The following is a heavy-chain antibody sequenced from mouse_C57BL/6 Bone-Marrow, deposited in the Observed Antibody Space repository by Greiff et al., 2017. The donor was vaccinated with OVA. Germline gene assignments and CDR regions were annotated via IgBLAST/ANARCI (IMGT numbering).Heavy chain of an antibody. Sequence: EVKLVESGGGLVKPGGSLKLSCAASGFTFSDYGMHWVRQAPEKGLEWVAYISSGSSTIYYADTVKGRFTISRDNAKNTLFLQMTSLRSEDTAMYYCARPRTGTYWYFDVWGTGTTVTVSS. CDR3: ARPRTGTYWYFDV. CDR2: ISSGSSTI. CDR1: GFTFSDYG. D-gene: IGHD4-1*01. V-gene: IGHV5-17*01. J-gene: IGHJ1*03.